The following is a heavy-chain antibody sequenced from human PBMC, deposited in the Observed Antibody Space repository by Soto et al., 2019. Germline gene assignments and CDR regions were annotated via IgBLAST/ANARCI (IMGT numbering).Heavy chain of an antibody. J-gene: IGHJ6*02. CDR1: GFTFYTYG. V-gene: IGHV3-33*01. Sequence: QEQLVESGGGVVQPGRSLRLSCAASGFTFYTYGMHWVRQVPGKALQWVAVIWYDGVTKYYADSVRGRFTVSRDNSKNTLYLQMNSLRDEDTAVYYCARIDCTGNNCNPYYHYGMDVWGQGSTVTVSS. CDR2: IWYDGVTK. CDR3: ARIDCTGNNCNPYYHYGMDV. D-gene: IGHD2-8*02.